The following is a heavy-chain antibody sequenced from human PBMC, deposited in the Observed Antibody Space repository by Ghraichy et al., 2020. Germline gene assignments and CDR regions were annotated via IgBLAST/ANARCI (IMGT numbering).Heavy chain of an antibody. CDR2: ITSSGGI. J-gene: IGHJ4*02. CDR1: GFTFSSYP. Sequence: GGSLRLSCAASGFTFSSYPMNWVRQAPGRGLEWLSYITSSGGIYYADSVKGRFTISRDNAKNSLFLQMNSLRDEDTAVYYCAREAYGDYWYYFDYWGQGTLVTVSS. CDR3: AREAYGDYWYYFDY. V-gene: IGHV3-48*02. D-gene: IGHD4-17*01.